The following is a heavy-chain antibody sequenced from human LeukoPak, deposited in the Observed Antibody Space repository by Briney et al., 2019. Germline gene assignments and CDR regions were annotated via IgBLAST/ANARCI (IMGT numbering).Heavy chain of an antibody. V-gene: IGHV1-69*04. D-gene: IGHD2-2*02. J-gene: IGHJ6*02. CDR3: ALLIVPAAIRPYYYYGMDV. CDR1: GGTFSSYA. CDR2: IIPILGIA. Sequence: SVKVSCKASGGTFSSYAISWVRQAPGQGLEWMGRIIPILGIANYAQKFQGRVTFTADKSTSTAYMELSSLRSEDTAVYYCALLIVPAAIRPYYYYGMDVWGQGTTVTVSS.